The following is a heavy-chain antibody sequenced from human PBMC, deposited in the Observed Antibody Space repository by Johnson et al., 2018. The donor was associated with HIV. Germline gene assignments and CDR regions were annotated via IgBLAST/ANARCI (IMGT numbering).Heavy chain of an antibody. Sequence: VQLVESGGGLVQPGGSLRLSCAASGFTFDDYGMSWVRQAPGKGLEWVSGINWNGGSTGYVDSVKARFTISRDDARNTLYLQMNSLRVEDTALYYCARDGDDGDEADDTKGAFDIWGQGTMVTVSS. CDR3: ARDGDDGDEADDTKGAFDI. CDR2: INWNGGST. D-gene: IGHD3-9*01. J-gene: IGHJ3*02. CDR1: GFTFDDYG. V-gene: IGHV3-20*04.